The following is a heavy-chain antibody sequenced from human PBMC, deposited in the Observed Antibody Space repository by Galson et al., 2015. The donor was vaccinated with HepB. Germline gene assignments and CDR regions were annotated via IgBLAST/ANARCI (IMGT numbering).Heavy chain of an antibody. Sequence: CAISGDSVSSNSAAWNWVRQSPSRGLEWPGRTYYRSKWYNDYAVSVKSRITINPDTSKNQFSLQLNSVTPEDTAVYYCARGKWLARNRAFDYWGQGTLVTVSS. J-gene: IGHJ4*02. CDR1: GDSVSSNSAA. V-gene: IGHV6-1*01. CDR2: TYYRSKWYN. D-gene: IGHD6-19*01. CDR3: ARGKWLARNRAFDY.